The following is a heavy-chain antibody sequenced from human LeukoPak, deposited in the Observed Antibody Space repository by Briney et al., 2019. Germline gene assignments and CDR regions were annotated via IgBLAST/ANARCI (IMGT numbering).Heavy chain of an antibody. J-gene: IGHJ4*02. Sequence: GGSLRLSCAASGFTFSSYSMNRVRQAPGKGLEWVSSISSSSSYIYYADSVKGRFTISRDNAKNSLYLQMNSLRAEDTAVYYCARVEQQWLVSYFDYWGQGTLVTVSS. D-gene: IGHD6-19*01. V-gene: IGHV3-21*01. CDR2: ISSSSSYI. CDR1: GFTFSSYS. CDR3: ARVEQQWLVSYFDY.